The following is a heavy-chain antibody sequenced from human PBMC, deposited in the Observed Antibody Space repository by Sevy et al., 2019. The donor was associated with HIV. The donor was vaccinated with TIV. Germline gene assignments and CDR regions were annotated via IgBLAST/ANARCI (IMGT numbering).Heavy chain of an antibody. Sequence: GGSLRLSCTASGFTFSNYVMAWVRQAAGTGLQWISSVTRSNTYYIDSVRGRFTISRDNSKNTLYLKMNSLRADDMAIYYCARELNLGPIVTIEYWGRGSLVTVSS. J-gene: IGHJ4*02. CDR1: GFTFSNYV. CDR3: ARELNLGPIVTIEY. V-gene: IGHV3-23*01. D-gene: IGHD3-16*02. CDR2: VTRSNT.